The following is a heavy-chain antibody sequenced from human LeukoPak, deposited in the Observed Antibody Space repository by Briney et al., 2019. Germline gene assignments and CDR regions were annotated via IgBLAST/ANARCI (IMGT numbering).Heavy chain of an antibody. CDR1: GLTFDDYA. J-gene: IGHJ4*02. D-gene: IGHD6-19*01. V-gene: IGHV3-9*03. CDR3: AKGSSASIAVAGTPQPVDY. Sequence: PGRSLRLSCAASGLTFDDYAMHWVRQAPVNSLEWVSGISWNSGSIGYADSVKGRFIISRDNAKNSLYLQMNSLRAEDMALYYCAKGSSASIAVAGTPQPVDYWGQGTLVTVSS. CDR2: ISWNSGSI.